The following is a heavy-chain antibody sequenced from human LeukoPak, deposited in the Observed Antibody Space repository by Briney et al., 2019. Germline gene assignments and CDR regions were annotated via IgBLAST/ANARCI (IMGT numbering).Heavy chain of an antibody. D-gene: IGHD2-2*01. V-gene: IGHV1-18*01. CDR2: ISAYNGNT. CDR1: GYTFTSYG. CDR3: ARLFTPRYCSTTSCYWKGWFDP. J-gene: IGHJ5*02. Sequence: GASVKVSCKASGYTFTSYGISWVRQAPGQGLEWMGWISAYNGNTNYAQKLQGRVTMTTDTSTSTAYMELRSLRSEDTAVYYCARLFTPRYCSTTSCYWKGWFDPWGQGTLVTVSS.